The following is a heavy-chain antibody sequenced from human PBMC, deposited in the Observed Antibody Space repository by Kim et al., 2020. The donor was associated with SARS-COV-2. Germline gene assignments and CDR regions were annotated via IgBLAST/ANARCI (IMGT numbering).Heavy chain of an antibody. Sequence: ASVKVSCKASGYAFSDYYMHWVRQAPGQGLDWVGWINPKSGDAKYAQKFLGRVTLTRDTSITTVYMAVSSLTPDDTAVYYCAREKTGFAAAANWGQGTLVPV. V-gene: IGHV1-2*02. D-gene: IGHD3-9*01. CDR1: GYAFSDYY. CDR2: INPKSGDA. J-gene: IGHJ4*02. CDR3: AREKTGFAAAAN.